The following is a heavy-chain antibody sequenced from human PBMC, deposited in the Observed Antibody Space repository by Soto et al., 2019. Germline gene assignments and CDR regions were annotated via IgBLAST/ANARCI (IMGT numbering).Heavy chain of an antibody. CDR3: ATGGLRNY. CDR2: VSPTSGNT. V-gene: IGHV1-8*01. Sequence: QVLLVQSGAEVKKPGASVKVSCKASEYTFTNYEINWVRQASGQGLEWMGWVSPTSGNTGYAQKFQGRLTMTRNTSINTGYMELSSLTSEDTAVYFCATGGLRNYWGPGTLVTVSS. CDR1: EYTFTNYE. J-gene: IGHJ4*02. D-gene: IGHD5-12*01.